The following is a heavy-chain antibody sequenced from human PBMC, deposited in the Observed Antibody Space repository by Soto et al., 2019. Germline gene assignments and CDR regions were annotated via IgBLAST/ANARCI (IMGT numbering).Heavy chain of an antibody. V-gene: IGHV3-30*18. CDR2: SSFDGTQQ. CDR1: EFSLSSSD. CDR3: AKQLRGSGWYPLDS. D-gene: IGHD6-19*01. Sequence: GGSLRRSCRASEFSLSSSDMHWVRRAPGRGLEWLAVSSFDGTQQFYGDSVKGRFTVSRDNSNNTLYLEMNSLRTEDTAVYYCAKQLRGSGWYPLDSWGQGTPVTVSS. J-gene: IGHJ4*02.